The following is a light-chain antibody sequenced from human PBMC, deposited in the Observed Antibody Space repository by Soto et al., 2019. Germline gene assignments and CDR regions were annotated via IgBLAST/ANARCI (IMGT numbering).Light chain of an antibody. CDR2: DVI. J-gene: IGLJ1*01. V-gene: IGLV2-11*01. CDR1: SSDVGTYTY. Sequence: QSALTQPRSVSGSPGQSVTISCTGTSSDVGTYTYVSWYQQHPGKAPKLIIYDVIKRPSGVPDRFSGSKSGNTASLTISGLQAEDKADYYCCSYAGSYTHVFGTGTKVTVL. CDR3: CSYAGSYTHV.